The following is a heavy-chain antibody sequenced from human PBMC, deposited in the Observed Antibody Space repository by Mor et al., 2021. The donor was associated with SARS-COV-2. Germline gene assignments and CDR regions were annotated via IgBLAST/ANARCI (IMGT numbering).Heavy chain of an antibody. CDR3: GTYSSSSSFDY. CDR2: ISSSGSTI. D-gene: IGHD6-6*01. Sequence: GLECVSYISSSGSTIYYADSVKGRFTISRDNVKNSLYLQMNSLRAEDTAVYYCGTYSSSSSFDYWGQGTLV. J-gene: IGHJ4*02. V-gene: IGHV3-11*01.